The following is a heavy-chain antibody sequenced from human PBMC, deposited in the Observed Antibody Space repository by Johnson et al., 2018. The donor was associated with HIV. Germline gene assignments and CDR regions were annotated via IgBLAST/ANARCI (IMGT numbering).Heavy chain of an antibody. V-gene: IGHV3-30-3*01. Sequence: QVHLVESGGGVVQPGRSLRLSCAASGFTFSTYAMHWVRQAPGKGLEWVTLISYDGSNKYYADSVKGRFTISSDNSKNTRYLQMNSLRAEDTALYYCARVLIATPPSYSSSWYSSRAFDIWGQGTMVTVSS. J-gene: IGHJ3*02. D-gene: IGHD6-13*01. CDR1: GFTFSTYA. CDR2: ISYDGSNK. CDR3: ARVLIATPPSYSSSWYSSRAFDI.